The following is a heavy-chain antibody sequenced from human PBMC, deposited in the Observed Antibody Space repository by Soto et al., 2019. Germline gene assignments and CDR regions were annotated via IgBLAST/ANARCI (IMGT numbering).Heavy chain of an antibody. Sequence: QVQLVQSGAEVKKPGASVKVSCKASGYTFTSYGISWVRQAPGQGLEWMGWISAYNGNTNYAQKLQGRVTMSTDTSTSTAYMELRSLRSDDTAVYYCAREGAGAHSGYDSYFDYWGQGTLVTVSS. V-gene: IGHV1-18*01. D-gene: IGHD5-12*01. J-gene: IGHJ4*02. CDR3: AREGAGAHSGYDSYFDY. CDR1: GYTFTSYG. CDR2: ISAYNGNT.